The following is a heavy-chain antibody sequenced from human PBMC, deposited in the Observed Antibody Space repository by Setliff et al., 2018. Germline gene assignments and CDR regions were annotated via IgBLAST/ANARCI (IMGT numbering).Heavy chain of an antibody. CDR2: ISTSSSTK. D-gene: IGHD3-22*01. CDR1: GFSFSNYG. V-gene: IGHV3-48*01. CDR3: ARLALTGYDSSGYYYALEYYYYMDV. Sequence: PGGSLRLSCVVSGFSFSNYGMTWVRQAPGKGLEWISYISTSSSTKYYADSVKGRFTISRDNASQSLYLQMNSLRAEDTAVYYCARLALTGYDSSGYYYALEYYYYMDVWGKGTTVTVSS. J-gene: IGHJ6*03.